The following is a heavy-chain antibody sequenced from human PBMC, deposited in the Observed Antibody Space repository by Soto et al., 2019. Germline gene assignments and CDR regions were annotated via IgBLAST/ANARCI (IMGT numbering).Heavy chain of an antibody. V-gene: IGHV4-38-2*02. CDR3: AKANVMVVASSTFDY. CDR2: IYHGGTT. Sequence: PSETLSLTCTVSGYSISSGSYWGWIRQPPGKGPEWIASIYHGGTTFYNPSLKSRVTVSVDKSNNRFSLKLRSVTAADTAVYYCAKANVMVVASSTFDYWGHRTLVTVSS. D-gene: IGHD2-2*01. CDR1: GYSISSGSY. J-gene: IGHJ4*01.